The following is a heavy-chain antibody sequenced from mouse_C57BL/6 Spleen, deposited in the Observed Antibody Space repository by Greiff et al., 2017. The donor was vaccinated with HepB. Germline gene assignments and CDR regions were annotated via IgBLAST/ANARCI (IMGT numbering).Heavy chain of an antibody. CDR3: ARQLGPAWFAY. J-gene: IGHJ3*01. D-gene: IGHD4-1*02. Sequence: EVKVVESGGGLVKPGGSLKISCAASGFTFSDYGMHWVRQAPEKGLEWVAYISSGSSTIYYADTVKGRFTISRDNAKNTLFLQMTSLRSEDTAMYYCARQLGPAWFAYWGQGTLVTVSA. CDR1: GFTFSDYG. CDR2: ISSGSSTI. V-gene: IGHV5-17*01.